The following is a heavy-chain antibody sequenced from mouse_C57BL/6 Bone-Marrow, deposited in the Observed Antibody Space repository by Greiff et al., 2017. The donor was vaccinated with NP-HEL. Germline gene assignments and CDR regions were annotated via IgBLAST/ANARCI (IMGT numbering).Heavy chain of an antibody. J-gene: IGHJ3*01. CDR2: IYPGSGNT. CDR1: GYSFTSYY. CDR3: ARSPEFGRGFAY. Sequence: LEESGPELVKPGASVKISCKASGYSFTSYYIHWVKQRPGQGLEWIGWIYPGSGNTKYNEKFKGKATLTADTSSSTAYMQLSSLTSEDSAVYYCARSPEFGRGFAYWGQGTLVTVSA. V-gene: IGHV1-66*01.